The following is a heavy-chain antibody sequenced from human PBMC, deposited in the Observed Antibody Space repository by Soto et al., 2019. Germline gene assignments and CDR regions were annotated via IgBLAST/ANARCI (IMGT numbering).Heavy chain of an antibody. Sequence: PSETLSLTCTVSGGSISRYYCCWIRQPPGKGLEWVAYIYHTGSTKYNPSLKSRVTMSVDTSKNQFSLKLSSVTSADTAVYYCATRPGNRHQYVMDVWGQATTVTVS. V-gene: IGHV4-59*01. J-gene: IGHJ6*02. CDR3: ATRPGNRHQYVMDV. CDR2: IYHTGST. CDR1: GGSISRYY. D-gene: IGHD2-2*01.